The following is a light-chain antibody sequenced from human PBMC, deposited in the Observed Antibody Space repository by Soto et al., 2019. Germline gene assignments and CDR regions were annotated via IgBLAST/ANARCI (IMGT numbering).Light chain of an antibody. CDR2: WAS. CDR3: QQYYWTPWT. J-gene: IGKJ1*01. CDR1: QSVLYRSDNKNY. V-gene: IGKV4-1*01. Sequence: DIVMTQSPDSLTVSLGERATVNCKSSQSVLYRSDNKNYLAWYQQKPGQPPKLLFYWASTRESGVPDRFSGSGSGTDFTLTIRSLQAEDVAVYYCQQYYWTPWTFGQGTKVEIK.